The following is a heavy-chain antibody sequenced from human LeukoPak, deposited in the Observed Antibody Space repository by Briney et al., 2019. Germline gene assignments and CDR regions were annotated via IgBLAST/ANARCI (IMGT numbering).Heavy chain of an antibody. J-gene: IGHJ4*02. CDR1: GYSFSSYW. Sequence: GESLKISCKISGYSFSSYWIGWVRQMPGKGMEWMGIIYPGDSDTRYSPSFQGQVTISADKSISTAFLQWSSLKASDTAMYYCARRSIGAPYYFDYWGQGTLVTVSS. V-gene: IGHV5-51*01. CDR2: IYPGDSDT. D-gene: IGHD6-6*01. CDR3: ARRSIGAPYYFDY.